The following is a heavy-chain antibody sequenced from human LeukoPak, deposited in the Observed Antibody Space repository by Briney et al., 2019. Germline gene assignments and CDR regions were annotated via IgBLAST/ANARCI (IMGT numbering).Heavy chain of an antibody. V-gene: IGHV4-39*07. D-gene: IGHD5-12*01. CDR1: GGSVSSSSYY. CDR3: ARDPQPIVASINWFDP. J-gene: IGHJ5*02. CDR2: IYYSGST. Sequence: SETLSLTCTVSGGSVSSSSYYWGWIRQPPGKGLEWIGSIYYSGSTYYNPSLKSRVTISVDTSKNQFSLKLSSVTAADTAVYYCARDPQPIVASINWFDPWGQGTLVTVSS.